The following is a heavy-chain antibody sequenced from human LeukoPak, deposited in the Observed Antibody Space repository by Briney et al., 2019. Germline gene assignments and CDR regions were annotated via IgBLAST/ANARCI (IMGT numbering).Heavy chain of an antibody. D-gene: IGHD3-22*01. CDR3: ARGSRIVVVGYFDY. CDR2: IYYSGST. CDR1: GGSISSGSHY. Sequence: SETLSLTCTVSGGSISSGSHYWTWIRQPPGKGLEWIGYIYYSGSTNYNPSLKSRVTISVDTSKNQFSLKLSSVTAADTAVYYCARGSRIVVVGYFDYWGQGTLVTVSS. V-gene: IGHV4-61*01. J-gene: IGHJ4*02.